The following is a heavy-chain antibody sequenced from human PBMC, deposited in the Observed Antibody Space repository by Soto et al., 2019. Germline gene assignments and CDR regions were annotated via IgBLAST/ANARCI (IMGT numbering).Heavy chain of an antibody. CDR2: INHSGST. J-gene: IGHJ4*02. CDR3: ARLDYDSSGYPFDY. V-gene: IGHV4-34*01. CDR1: GGSFSGYY. Sequence: SETLSLTCAVYGGSFSGYYWSWIRQPPGKGLEWIGEINHSGSTNYNPSLKSRVTISVDTSKNQFSLKLSSVTAADTAVYYCARLDYDSSGYPFDYWGQGPLVTVSS. D-gene: IGHD3-22*01.